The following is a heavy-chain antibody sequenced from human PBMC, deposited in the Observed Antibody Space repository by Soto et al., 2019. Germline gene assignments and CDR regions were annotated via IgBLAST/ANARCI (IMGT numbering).Heavy chain of an antibody. V-gene: IGHV4-30-4*01. CDR1: GGSMSRGDYY. J-gene: IGHJ3*02. CDR3: ARDPLYDYVYLSHVFDI. CDR2: IYHTGST. Sequence: QVQLLESGPGLVKPSQTLFLTCTVSGGSMSRGDYYWSWIRQPPGKGLEWIGFIYHTGSTYYSPSLKNRVAISVDTSKNQFSLKLSSVTAADTAVYFCARDPLYDYVYLSHVFDIWGQGTMVTVSS. D-gene: IGHD3-10*02.